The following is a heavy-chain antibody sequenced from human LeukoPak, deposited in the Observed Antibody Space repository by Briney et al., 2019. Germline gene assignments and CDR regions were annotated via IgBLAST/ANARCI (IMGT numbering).Heavy chain of an antibody. D-gene: IGHD3-3*01. V-gene: IGHV4-59*08. CDR2: IYYSGST. CDR1: GGSISSYY. J-gene: IGHJ4*02. Sequence: SETLSLTCTVSGGSISSYYWSWIRQPPGEGLEWIGYIYYSGSTNYNPSLKSRVTISVDTSKNQLSLKLSSVTAADTAVYYCARSYDFWSGYSHYWGQGTLVTVSS. CDR3: ARSYDFWSGYSHY.